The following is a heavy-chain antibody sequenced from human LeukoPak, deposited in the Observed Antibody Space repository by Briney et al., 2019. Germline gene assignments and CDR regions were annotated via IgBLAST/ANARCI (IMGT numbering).Heavy chain of an antibody. CDR2: IYHSGST. D-gene: IGHD5-12*01. CDR3: ARHGGHSGFDPYDY. V-gene: IGHV4-38-2*01. J-gene: IGHJ4*02. CDR1: GYSISSGYY. Sequence: SETLSLTCAVSGYSISSGYYWAWIRQPPGKGLEWIGSIYHSGSTYYKPPLKSRVTISVDTSKNQFSLKVNSVTAADTAVYYCARHGGHSGFDPYDYWGQGTLVTVSS.